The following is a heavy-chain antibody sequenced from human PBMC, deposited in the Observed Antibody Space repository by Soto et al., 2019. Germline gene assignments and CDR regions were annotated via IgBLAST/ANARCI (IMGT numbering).Heavy chain of an antibody. V-gene: IGHV1-69*01. CDR2: IIPIFGTA. D-gene: IGHD4-4*01. CDR1: GGTFSSYA. CDR3: ASGYSNSYYYYGMDV. Sequence: QVKLVQSGAEVKKPGSSVKVSCKASGGTFSSYAISWVRQAPGQGLEWMGGIIPIFGTANYAQKFQGRVTITSDESTSTAYIERSSLRSEDTAVYYCASGYSNSYYYYGMDVWGQGPTVTVSS. J-gene: IGHJ6*02.